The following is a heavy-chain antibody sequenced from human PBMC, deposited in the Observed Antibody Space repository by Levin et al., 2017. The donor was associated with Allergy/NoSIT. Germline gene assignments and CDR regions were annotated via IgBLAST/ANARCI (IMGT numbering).Heavy chain of an antibody. CDR2: ISSSGSTI. D-gene: IGHD5-12*01. CDR3: ARGSPVWLRSLYYFDY. CDR1: GFTFSDYY. V-gene: IGHV3-11*01. Sequence: GGSLRLSCAASGFTFSDYYMSWIRQAPGKGLEWVSYISSSGSTIYYADSVKGRFTISWDNAKNSLYLQMNSLRAEDTAVYYCARGSPVWLRSLYYFDYWGQGTLVTVSS. J-gene: IGHJ4*02.